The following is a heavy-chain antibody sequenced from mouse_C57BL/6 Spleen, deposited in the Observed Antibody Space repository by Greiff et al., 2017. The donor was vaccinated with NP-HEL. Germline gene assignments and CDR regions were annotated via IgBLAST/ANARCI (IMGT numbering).Heavy chain of an antibody. D-gene: IGHD4-1*01. J-gene: IGHJ2*01. CDR3: AREWEGY. CDR1: GYAFSSSW. CDR2: IYPGDGDT. V-gene: IGHV1-82*01. Sequence: VQLQQSGPELVKPGASVKISCKASGYAFSSSWMNWVKQRPGKGLEWIGRIYPGDGDTNYNGKFKGKATLTADKSSSTAYMQLSSLTSEDSAVYFCAREWEGYWGQGTTLTVSS.